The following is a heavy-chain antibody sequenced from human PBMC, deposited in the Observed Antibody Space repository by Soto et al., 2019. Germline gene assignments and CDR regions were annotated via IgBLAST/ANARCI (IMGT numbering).Heavy chain of an antibody. Sequence: SETLSLTCAVYGGSFSGYYWSWIRQPPGKGLEWIGEINHSGSTNYNPSLKSRVTISVDTSKNQFSLKLSSVTAADTAVYYCAREEQNWFDPWGQGTLVTVSS. CDR2: INHSGST. J-gene: IGHJ5*02. CDR1: GGSFSGYY. CDR3: AREEQNWFDP. V-gene: IGHV4-34*01. D-gene: IGHD1-1*01.